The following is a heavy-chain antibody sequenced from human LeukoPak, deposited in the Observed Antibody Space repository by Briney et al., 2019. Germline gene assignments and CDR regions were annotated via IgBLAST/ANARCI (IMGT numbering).Heavy chain of an antibody. CDR2: IIPILGIA. CDR3: AFAAAGTKNNWFDP. J-gene: IGHJ5*02. CDR1: GYTFTSYG. V-gene: IGHV1-69*04. Sequence: SVKVSCKASGYTFTSYGISWVRQAPGQGLEWMGRIIPILGIANYAQKFQGRVTITADKSTSTAYMELSSLRSEDTAVYYCAFAAAGTKNNWFDPWGQGTLVTVSS. D-gene: IGHD6-13*01.